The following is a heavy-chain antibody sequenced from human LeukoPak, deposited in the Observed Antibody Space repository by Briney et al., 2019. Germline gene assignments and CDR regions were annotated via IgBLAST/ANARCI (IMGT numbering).Heavy chain of an antibody. D-gene: IGHD3-22*01. V-gene: IGHV3-23*01. Sequence: AGGSLRLSCAASGFTFSSYAMSWVRQAPGKGLEWVSAISGSGGSTYYADSVKGRFTISRDNSKSTLYLQMNSLRAEDTAVYYCATDYYDRSGAYTVDYWGQGTLVTVSS. J-gene: IGHJ4*02. CDR3: ATDYYDRSGAYTVDY. CDR2: ISGSGGST. CDR1: GFTFSSYA.